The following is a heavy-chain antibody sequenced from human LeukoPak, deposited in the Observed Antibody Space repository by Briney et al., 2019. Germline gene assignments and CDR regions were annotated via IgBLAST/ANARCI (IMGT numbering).Heavy chain of an antibody. CDR1: GGSISSRRYY. CDR3: ASEQPPDCSSTSCYISWFDP. Sequence: AETLSLTCPVSGGSISSRRYYWGWIRQPRGKGLEWIRYIYYSGSAYYNPSLKSRVTISVDTSKNQFSLKLSSVTAADTAVYYCASEQPPDCSSTSCYISWFDPWGQGTLVTVSS. CDR2: IYYSGSA. J-gene: IGHJ5*02. V-gene: IGHV4-39*01. D-gene: IGHD2-2*02.